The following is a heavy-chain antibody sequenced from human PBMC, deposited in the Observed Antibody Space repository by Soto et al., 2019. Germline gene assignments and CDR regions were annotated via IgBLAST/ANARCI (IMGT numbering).Heavy chain of an antibody. V-gene: IGHV4-34*01. Sequence: ASETLSLTCAVYGGSFSGYYWSWIRQPPGKGLEWIGEINHSGSTNYNPSLKSRVTISVDTSKNQFSLKLSSVTAADTAVYYCARGREYSGYDGSRVFDIWGQGTMVPVSS. D-gene: IGHD5-12*01. J-gene: IGHJ3*02. CDR3: ARGREYSGYDGSRVFDI. CDR1: GGSFSGYY. CDR2: INHSGST.